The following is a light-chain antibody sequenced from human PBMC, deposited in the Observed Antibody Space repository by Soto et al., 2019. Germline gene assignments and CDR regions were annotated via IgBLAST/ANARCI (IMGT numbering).Light chain of an antibody. J-gene: IGLJ2*01. V-gene: IGLV1-40*01. CDR3: QSHDTSLSGSRI. CDR2: GDN. Sequence: QSALTQPPSVSGAPGQRVTISCTGSDSNIGAGYDVHWYQQLPGTAPKLLIYGDNNRPSGVPDRFSASKSDTSASLTITGLQAEDEADYYCQSHDTSLSGSRIFGGGTKVTVL. CDR1: DSNIGAGYD.